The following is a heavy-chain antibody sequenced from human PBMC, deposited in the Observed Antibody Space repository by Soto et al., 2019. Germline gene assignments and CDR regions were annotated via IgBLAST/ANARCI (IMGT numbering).Heavy chain of an antibody. Sequence: QVQLVESGGGVVQPGRSLRLSCAASGFTFSSYGMHWVRQAPGKGLEWVAVIWYDGSNKYYADSVKGRFTISRDNSKNRLYLQMNRLRAEDTAVYYCARFSSLSGAFDYWGQGTLVTVSS. V-gene: IGHV3-33*01. CDR1: GFTFSSYG. D-gene: IGHD7-27*01. CDR2: IWYDGSNK. CDR3: ARFSSLSGAFDY. J-gene: IGHJ4*02.